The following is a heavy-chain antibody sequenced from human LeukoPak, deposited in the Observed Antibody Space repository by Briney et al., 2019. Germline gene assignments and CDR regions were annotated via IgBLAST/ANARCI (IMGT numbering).Heavy chain of an antibody. J-gene: IGHJ4*02. Sequence: GGPLRLSCAASGFTFSSYWMHWVRQAPGKGLVWVSRIISDGSSTTYADSVKGRFTISRDNAKNTVYLQMNSLRAEDTAVYYCARDSLGDPYWGQGTLVTVSS. D-gene: IGHD3-10*01. V-gene: IGHV3-74*01. CDR1: GFTFSSYW. CDR3: ARDSLGDPY. CDR2: IISDGSST.